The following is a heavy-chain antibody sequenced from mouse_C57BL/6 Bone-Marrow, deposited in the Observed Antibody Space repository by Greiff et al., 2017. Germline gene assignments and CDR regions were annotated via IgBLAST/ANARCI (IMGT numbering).Heavy chain of an antibody. CDR2: IWWDDDK. V-gene: IGHV8-8*01. CDR1: GFSLSTFGMG. CDR3: ARTHDGYYSAWFAY. D-gene: IGHD2-3*01. J-gene: IGHJ3*01. Sequence: QVTLKESGPGILQPSQTLSLTCSFSGFSLSTFGMGVGWIRQPSGKGLEWLAPIWWDDDKYYNPALKSRLTISKDTSKNQVFLKIANVDTADTATYYCARTHDGYYSAWFAYWGQGTLVTVSA.